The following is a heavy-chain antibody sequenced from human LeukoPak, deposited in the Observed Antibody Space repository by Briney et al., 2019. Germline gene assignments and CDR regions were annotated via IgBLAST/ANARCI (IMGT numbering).Heavy chain of an antibody. J-gene: IGHJ4*02. CDR1: GFTFSSYA. CDR2: ISGSGGST. Sequence: PGGSLRLSCAASGFTFSSYAMSWVRQAPGKGLEWVSAISGSGGSTYYADSVKGRFTISRDNSKNTLYLQMNSLRAEDTAVYYCAKLLSDYDYVWGSLDYWGQGTLVTVSS. D-gene: IGHD3-16*01. V-gene: IGHV3-23*01. CDR3: AKLLSDYDYVWGSLDY.